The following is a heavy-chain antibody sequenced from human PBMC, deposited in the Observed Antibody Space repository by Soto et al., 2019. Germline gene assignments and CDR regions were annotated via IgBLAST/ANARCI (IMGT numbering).Heavy chain of an antibody. CDR3: AKEYHSTGWDAAFDY. J-gene: IGHJ4*02. D-gene: IGHD6-19*01. V-gene: IGHV4-59*13. CDR2: VYHTGST. CDR1: GGSISDYY. Sequence: QVQLQESGPGLVKPSETLSLTCTISGGSISDYYWSWVRQSPGKVLEWIGYVYHTGSTNYNPSLNTRVTISVATSGNQFSLLLYSVTAADTAVYYCAKEYHSTGWDAAFDYWGQGTRVTVSS.